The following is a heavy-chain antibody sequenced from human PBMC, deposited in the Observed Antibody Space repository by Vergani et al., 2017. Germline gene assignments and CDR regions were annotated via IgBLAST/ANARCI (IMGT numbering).Heavy chain of an antibody. CDR1: GFTFSHYS. CDR2: IYSGGST. V-gene: IGHV3-66*01. J-gene: IGHJ4*02. D-gene: IGHD2-2*01. CDR3: ASSKDPGTLDY. Sequence: EVQMVESGGGLVKPGGSLRLSCVASGFTFSHYSMKWVRQAPGKGLEWVSVIYSGGSTYYADSVKGRFIISRDNSKNTLYLQMNSLRAEDTAFYYCASSKDPGTLDYWGQGTLVTVSS.